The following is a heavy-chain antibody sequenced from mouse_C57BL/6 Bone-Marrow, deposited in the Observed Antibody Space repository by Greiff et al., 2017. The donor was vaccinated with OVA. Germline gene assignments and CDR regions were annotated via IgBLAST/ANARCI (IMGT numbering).Heavy chain of an antibody. Sequence: EVQGVESGGGLVKPGGSLKLSCAASGFTFSSYAMSWVRQTPEKRLEWVATISDGGSYTYYPDNVKGRFTISRDNAKNNLYLQMSHLKSEDTAMYYCARVSTMITTWFAYWGQGTLVTVSA. J-gene: IGHJ3*01. D-gene: IGHD2-4*01. CDR1: GFTFSSYA. V-gene: IGHV5-4*01. CDR3: ARVSTMITTWFAY. CDR2: ISDGGSYT.